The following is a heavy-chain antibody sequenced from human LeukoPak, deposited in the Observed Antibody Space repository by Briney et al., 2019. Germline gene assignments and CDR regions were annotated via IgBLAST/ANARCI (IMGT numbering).Heavy chain of an antibody. CDR1: GGSISSGGYY. D-gene: IGHD3-10*01. V-gene: IGHV4-31*03. J-gene: IGHJ4*02. CDR2: IYYSGST. Sequence: SQTLSLTCTVSGGSISSGGYYWSWIRQHPGKGLEWIGYIYYSGSTYYNPSLKSRVTISVDTSKNQFSLKLSSVTAADTAVYYCASGPYGSGSHFDWGQGTLVTVSS. CDR3: ASGPYGSGSHFD.